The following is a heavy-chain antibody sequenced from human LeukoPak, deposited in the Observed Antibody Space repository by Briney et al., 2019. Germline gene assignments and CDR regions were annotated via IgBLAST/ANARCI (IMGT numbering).Heavy chain of an antibody. J-gene: IGHJ4*02. V-gene: IGHV3-23*01. D-gene: IGHD5-24*01. CDR1: GFTFSSYA. CDR3: AKDRPGDGYNSD. Sequence: GSLRLSCAASGFTFSSYAMSWARQAPGKGLKWVSTISESGGNTYYTDSVKGRFTISRDNSKNTLFLQMIGLRAEDTAVYYCAKDRPGDGYNSDWGQGTLVTVSS. CDR2: ISESGGNT.